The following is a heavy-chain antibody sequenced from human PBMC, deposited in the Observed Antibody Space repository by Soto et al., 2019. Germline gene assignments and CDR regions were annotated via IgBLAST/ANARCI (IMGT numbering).Heavy chain of an antibody. D-gene: IGHD6-6*01. CDR1: GGTFTNYV. Sequence: QVQLVQSGAEVRKPGSSVKVSCKISGGTFTNYVISWLRQAPGQGLEWMGGLIPIFGAANLAQKFQGRVTITADESTSTVNMELSSLTSEDTAVYYCARGRSSPNFDPWGQGTVVTVS. CDR2: LIPIFGAA. J-gene: IGHJ5*02. CDR3: ARGRSSPNFDP. V-gene: IGHV1-69*01.